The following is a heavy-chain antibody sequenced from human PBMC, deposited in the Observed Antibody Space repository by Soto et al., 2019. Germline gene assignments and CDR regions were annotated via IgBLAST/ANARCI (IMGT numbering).Heavy chain of an antibody. CDR1: GGSISSGGYS. CDR2: IYHSGST. V-gene: IGHV4-30-2*01. CDR3: ARASVFYDFWSGYNWFDP. J-gene: IGHJ5*02. D-gene: IGHD3-3*01. Sequence: SETLSLACAVSGGSISSGGYSWSWIRQPPGKGLEWIGYIYHSGSTYYNPSLKSRVTISVDRSKNQFSLKLSSVTAADTAVYYCARASVFYDFWSGYNWFDPWGQGTLVTVSS.